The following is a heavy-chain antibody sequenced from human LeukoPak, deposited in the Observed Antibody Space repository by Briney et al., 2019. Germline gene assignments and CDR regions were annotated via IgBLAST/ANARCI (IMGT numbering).Heavy chain of an antibody. Sequence: ASVKVSCKASGYTFTGYYMHWVRQAPGQGLEWMGWINPNSGGTNYAQKFQGRVTMTRDTSISTAYMELNRLTSDDTAVYYCATSAGDYRAGHYYYMGVWGKGTLVTVSS. CDR1: GYTFTGYY. D-gene: IGHD4-11*01. CDR2: INPNSGGT. J-gene: IGHJ6*03. CDR3: ATSAGDYRAGHYYYMGV. V-gene: IGHV1-2*02.